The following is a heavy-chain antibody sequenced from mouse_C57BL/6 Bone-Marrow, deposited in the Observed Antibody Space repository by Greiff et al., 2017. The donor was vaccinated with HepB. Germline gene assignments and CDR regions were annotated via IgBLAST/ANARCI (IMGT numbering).Heavy chain of an antibody. D-gene: IGHD1-3*01. Sequence: QVQLKESGAELARPGASVKLSCKASGYTFTSYGISWVKQRTGQGLEWIGEIYPRSGNTYYNEKFKGKATLTADKSSSTAYMELRSLTSEDSAVYFCACYIPAWFAYWGQGTLVTVSA. V-gene: IGHV1-81*01. J-gene: IGHJ3*01. CDR2: IYPRSGNT. CDR3: ACYIPAWFAY. CDR1: GYTFTSYG.